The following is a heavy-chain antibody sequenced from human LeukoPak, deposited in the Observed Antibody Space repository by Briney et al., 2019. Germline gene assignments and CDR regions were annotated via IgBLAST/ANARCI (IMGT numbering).Heavy chain of an antibody. D-gene: IGHD2-2*01. J-gene: IGHJ1*01. Sequence: PGRSLRLSCAASGFTFSSYAMHWVRQAPGKGLEWVAVISYDGSNKYYADSVKGRFTISRDNSKNTLYLQMNSLRAEDTAVYYCAREKGLCSSTSCYPQYFQHWGQGTLVTVSP. V-gene: IGHV3-30-3*01. CDR2: ISYDGSNK. CDR1: GFTFSSYA. CDR3: AREKGLCSSTSCYPQYFQH.